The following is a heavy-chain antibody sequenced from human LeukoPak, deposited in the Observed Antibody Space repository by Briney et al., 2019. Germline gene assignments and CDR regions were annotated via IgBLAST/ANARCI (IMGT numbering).Heavy chain of an antibody. CDR2: ISGSSDAT. CDR3: AKDMVRGYYFDC. Sequence: GGTLRLSCAASGFTFSTYGMSWVRQAPGKWLEWVSAISGSSDATFYADSVKGRFTVSRDNSKNTLYLQMNSLRAEDTAVYFCAKDMVRGYYFDCWGQGTLITVSS. CDR1: GFTFSTYG. J-gene: IGHJ4*02. V-gene: IGHV3-23*01. D-gene: IGHD3-10*01.